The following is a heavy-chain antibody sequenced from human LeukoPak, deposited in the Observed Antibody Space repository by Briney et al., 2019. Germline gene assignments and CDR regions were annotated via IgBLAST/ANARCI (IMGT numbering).Heavy chain of an antibody. CDR1: GFNFKSYG. J-gene: IGHJ4*02. Sequence: GGSLRLSCAASGFNFKSYGMHWVRQAPGKGLEWVAFVRYDGSDKDYADSVKGRFTISRDNSKNTLFLQMDSLRAEDTAVYYCAKTYYYDSSSYYPDYWGQGTLVTVSS. V-gene: IGHV3-30*02. D-gene: IGHD3-22*01. CDR3: AKTYYYDSSSYYPDY. CDR2: VRYDGSDK.